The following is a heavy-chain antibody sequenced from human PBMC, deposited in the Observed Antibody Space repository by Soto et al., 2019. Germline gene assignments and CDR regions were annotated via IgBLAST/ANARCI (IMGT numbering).Heavy chain of an antibody. V-gene: IGHV3-9*01. CDR2: ISWNSNII. J-gene: IGHJ4*02. CDR3: AKGGPDGFCSWGRCYFDY. D-gene: IGHD2-15*01. Sequence: EVQLVESGGGLVQPGRSLRLSCAASGFTFDDYAMHWVRRVPGKGLEWVSSISWNSNIIGYADSVKGRFTISRDNAKNSLYLQMNSLRPEDTALYYCAKGGPDGFCSWGRCYFDYWGQGTLVTVSS. CDR1: GFTFDDYA.